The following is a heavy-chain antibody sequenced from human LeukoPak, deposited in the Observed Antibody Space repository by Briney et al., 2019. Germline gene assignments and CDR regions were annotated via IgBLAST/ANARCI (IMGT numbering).Heavy chain of an antibody. Sequence: PGGSLRLSCAASGITFTNAWLTWVRQAPGKGLEWVANMKQDGSEKYYVDSVKGRFTISRDNAKNSLYLQMNSLRAEDTAVYYCAELGITMIGGVWGKGTTVTISS. J-gene: IGHJ6*04. CDR2: MKQDGSEK. V-gene: IGHV3-7*01. CDR1: GITFTNAW. CDR3: AELGITMIGGV. D-gene: IGHD3-10*02.